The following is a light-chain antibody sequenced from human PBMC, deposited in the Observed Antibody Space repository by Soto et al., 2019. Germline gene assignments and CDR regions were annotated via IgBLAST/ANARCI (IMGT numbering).Light chain of an antibody. CDR3: QQYGSSHLFT. V-gene: IGKV3-20*01. CDR1: QRVSSTY. CDR2: ATS. J-gene: IGKJ3*01. Sequence: EVVLTQSPGTLSLSPGERATLSCRSSQRVSSTYLAWYQQKPGQAPRLLIYATSNRATGIPYRFSGSGSGTDFTLTISRLEPEDFAVYYCQQYGSSHLFTFGPGTKVDIK.